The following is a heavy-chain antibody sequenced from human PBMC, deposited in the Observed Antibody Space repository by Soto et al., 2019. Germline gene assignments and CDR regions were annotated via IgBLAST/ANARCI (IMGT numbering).Heavy chain of an antibody. V-gene: IGHV3-30-3*01. CDR2: ISYDGSNK. J-gene: IGHJ2*01. CDR1: GFNFSSYA. D-gene: IGHD4-4*01. Sequence: QVQLVESGGGVGQPGRSLRLACAASGFNFSSYAMHWVRQAPGKGLEWVAVISYDGSNKYYADSVKGRFTISRDNSKNTLYLQMNSLRLEDTAVYYCARPLWRDDYNWGYFDLWGRGTPVTVSS. CDR3: ARPLWRDDYNWGYFDL.